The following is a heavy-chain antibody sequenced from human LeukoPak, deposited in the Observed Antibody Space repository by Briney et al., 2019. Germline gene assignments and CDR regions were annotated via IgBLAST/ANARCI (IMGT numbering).Heavy chain of an antibody. J-gene: IGHJ4*02. Sequence: GEALQISFKGSGYSFTSYWIGWVRPMPGKGREWMGIIYPGDSDTRYSPSFQGQVTISADKSISTAYLQWSSLKASDTAMYYCARQARYYGDYQALGYWGQGTLVTVSS. CDR1: GYSFTSYW. CDR3: ARQARYYGDYQALGY. CDR2: IYPGDSDT. D-gene: IGHD4-17*01. V-gene: IGHV5-51*01.